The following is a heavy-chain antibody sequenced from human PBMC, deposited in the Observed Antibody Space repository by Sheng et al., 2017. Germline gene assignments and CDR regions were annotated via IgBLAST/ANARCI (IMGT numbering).Heavy chain of an antibody. V-gene: IGHV4-34*01. CDR1: GGSFSGDY. CDR3: GRGRGYCNTPSCARKDYYYYGLDV. D-gene: IGHD2-2*01. Sequence: QVQLQQWGAGLLKPSETLSLTCAVYGGSFSGDYWSWIRQSPGKGLEWIGEINHGGSTNYNPSLKSRVTISVDTSKNQFSLKLSSMTAADTAVYYCGRGRGYCNTPSCARKDYYYYGLDVWGQGT. CDR2: INHGGST. J-gene: IGHJ6*02.